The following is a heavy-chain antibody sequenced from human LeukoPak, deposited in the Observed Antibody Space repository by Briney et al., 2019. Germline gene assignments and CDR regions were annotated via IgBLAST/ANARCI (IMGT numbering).Heavy chain of an antibody. Sequence: PGGSLRLSCAASGFTFSSYGMHWVRQAPGKGLEWVAFIRYDGSNKYYADSVKGRFTISRDNSKNTLYLQMNSLRAEDTAVYYCAKDLYYYDSSGFYLGYWGQGTLVTVSS. D-gene: IGHD3-22*01. CDR2: IRYDGSNK. J-gene: IGHJ4*02. CDR3: AKDLYYYDSSGFYLGY. CDR1: GFTFSSYG. V-gene: IGHV3-30*02.